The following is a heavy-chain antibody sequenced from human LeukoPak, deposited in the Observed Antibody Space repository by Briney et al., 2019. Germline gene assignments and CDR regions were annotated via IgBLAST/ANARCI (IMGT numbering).Heavy chain of an antibody. V-gene: IGHV4-4*02. CDR1: GGSISSSNW. CDR3: ARLRELAVAGNPRPFDY. D-gene: IGHD6-19*01. Sequence: PSETLSLTCAVSGGSISSSNWWSWVRRPPGKGLEWIGEIYHSGSTNYKPSLKRRDTISGEKYKNQFYMKGSSVTAPDTPVYYCARLRELAVAGNPRPFDYWGQGTLVTVSS. J-gene: IGHJ4*02. CDR2: IYHSGST.